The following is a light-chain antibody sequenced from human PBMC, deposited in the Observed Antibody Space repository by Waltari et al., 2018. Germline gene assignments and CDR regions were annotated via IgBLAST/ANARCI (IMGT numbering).Light chain of an antibody. CDR1: QSVGTNY. J-gene: IGKJ1*01. CDR3: QQHNTSPWT. V-gene: IGKV3-20*01. CDR2: SSS. Sequence: ELVLTQSPGTLSLSPGERATLSCRASQSVGTNYLAWYQQKPGQAPRLLISSSSSRATDIPDRFSGSGSGTDFTLTISRLEPEDFAVYYCQQHNTSPWTFGQGTKVEIK.